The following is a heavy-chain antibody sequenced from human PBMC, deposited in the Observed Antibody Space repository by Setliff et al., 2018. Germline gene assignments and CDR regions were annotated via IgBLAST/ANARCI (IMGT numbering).Heavy chain of an antibody. CDR2: ISAYNGNT. D-gene: IGHD3-3*01. J-gene: IGHJ4*02. CDR3: AREGSQLQFLEPYYFDY. CDR1: GYTFTSYG. V-gene: IGHV1-18*01. Sequence: EASVKVSCKASGYTFTSYGISWVRQAPGQGLEWMGWISAYNGNTNYAQKLQGRVTMTTDTSTSTAYMELRSLRSDDTAVYYCAREGSQLQFLEPYYFDYWGQGTLVTVSS.